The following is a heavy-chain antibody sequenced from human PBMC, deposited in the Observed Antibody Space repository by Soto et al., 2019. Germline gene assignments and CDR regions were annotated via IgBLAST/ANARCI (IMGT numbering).Heavy chain of an antibody. V-gene: IGHV1-46*01. Sequence: ASVKVSCKASGYTFTSYYMHWVRQAPGQGLEWMGIINPSGGSTSYAQKFQGRVTILVDTSTNRFSLSLDSVTAADTAVYYCAITPGIEVAGPDYWGQGTLVTVSS. CDR2: INPSGGST. J-gene: IGHJ4*02. CDR3: AITPGIEVAGPDY. D-gene: IGHD6-19*01. CDR1: GYTFTSYY.